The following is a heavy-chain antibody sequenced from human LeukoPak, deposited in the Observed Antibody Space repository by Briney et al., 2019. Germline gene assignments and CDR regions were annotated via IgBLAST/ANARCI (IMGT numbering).Heavy chain of an antibody. J-gene: IGHJ4*02. D-gene: IGHD3-10*01. Sequence: GGSLRLSCAASGFTFSDYYMSWIRQAPGKGPEWVSYISSSSSYTNYADSVKGRFTISRDNAKNSLYLQMNSLRAEDTAVYYCAATTLVRGVEFDYWGQGTLVTVSS. V-gene: IGHV3-11*03. CDR3: AATTLVRGVEFDY. CDR2: ISSSSSYT. CDR1: GFTFSDYY.